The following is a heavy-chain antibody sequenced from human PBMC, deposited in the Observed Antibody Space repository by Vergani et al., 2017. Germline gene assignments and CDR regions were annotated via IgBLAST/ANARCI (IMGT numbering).Heavy chain of an antibody. CDR2: INPNSGGT. CDR1: GGTFSSYA. Sequence: QVQLVQSGAEVKKPGSSVKVSCKASGGTFSSYAISWVRQAPGQGLEWMGWINPNSGGTNYAQKFQGRVTMTRDTSISTAYMELSRLRSDDTAVYYCARKIRDGYNFWGQGTLVTVSS. D-gene: IGHD5-24*01. V-gene: IGHV1-2*02. J-gene: IGHJ4*02. CDR3: ARKIRDGYNF.